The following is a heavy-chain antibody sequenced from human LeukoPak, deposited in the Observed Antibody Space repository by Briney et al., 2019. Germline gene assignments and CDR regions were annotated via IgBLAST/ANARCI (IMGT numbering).Heavy chain of an antibody. CDR2: IYYSGSGST. D-gene: IGHD5-24*01. CDR3: ARELRGGYNYLGY. CDR1: GGTISNYY. V-gene: IGHV4-59*12. Sequence: SETLSLNCTVSGGTISNYYWNWIRQPPGEGLEWIGYIYYSGSGSTNYNPSLKSRVTISVDTSKNQFSLKLSSVTAADTAVYYCARELRGGYNYLGYWGQGSLVTVSS. J-gene: IGHJ4*02.